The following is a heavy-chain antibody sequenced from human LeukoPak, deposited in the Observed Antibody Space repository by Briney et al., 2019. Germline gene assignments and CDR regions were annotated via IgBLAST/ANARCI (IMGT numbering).Heavy chain of an antibody. Sequence: GGSLRLSCAASGFSFSTYTMHWVRQAPGKGLEHVSAINSNEDTTYYANSVKGRFTISRDNSKNTMYLQMGTLRAEDMAVYYCARDGFDYWGQGTLVTVSS. CDR2: INSNEDTT. V-gene: IGHV3-64*01. J-gene: IGHJ4*02. CDR1: GFSFSTYT. CDR3: ARDGFDY.